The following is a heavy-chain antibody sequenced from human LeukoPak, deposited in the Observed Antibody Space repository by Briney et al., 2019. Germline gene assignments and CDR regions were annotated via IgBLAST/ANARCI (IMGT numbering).Heavy chain of an antibody. CDR1: GFTFSSYW. V-gene: IGHV3-7*01. Sequence: GGSLRLSCAASGFTFSSYWMSWVRQAPGKGLEWVANIKQDGSAKYYVDSVKGRFTISRDNAKNSLYLQMNSLRAEDTAVYYCARYYYDSSGYEGYFQHWGQGTLVTVSS. CDR2: IKQDGSAK. CDR3: ARYYYDSSGYEGYFQH. J-gene: IGHJ1*01. D-gene: IGHD3-22*01.